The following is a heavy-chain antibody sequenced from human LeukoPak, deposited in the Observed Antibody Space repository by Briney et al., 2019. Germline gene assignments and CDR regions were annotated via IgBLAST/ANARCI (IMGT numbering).Heavy chain of an antibody. V-gene: IGHV4-59*01. CDR1: GGSISSYY. Sequence: SETLSLTCTVSGGSISSYYWSWIRQPPGKGLEWIGYIYYSGSTNYNPSLKSRVTISVDTPKNQFSLKLSSVTAADTAVYYCARGSYYDFWSGYPTNFDYWGQGTLVTVSS. CDR3: ARGSYYDFWSGYPTNFDY. CDR2: IYYSGST. J-gene: IGHJ4*02. D-gene: IGHD3-3*01.